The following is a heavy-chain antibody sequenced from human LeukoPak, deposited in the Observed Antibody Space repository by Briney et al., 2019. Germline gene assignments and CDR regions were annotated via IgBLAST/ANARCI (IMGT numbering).Heavy chain of an antibody. J-gene: IGHJ4*02. Sequence: SETLSLTCGVQGESFSGYYWSWIRQPPGKGLEWIGEISHSGITNYSPSLQSRVTISVDTSKNQFSLKLSSVTAADTAVYYCARGLDDYWGQGTLVTVSS. CDR3: ARGLDDY. CDR2: ISHSGIT. V-gene: IGHV4-34*01. CDR1: GESFSGYY.